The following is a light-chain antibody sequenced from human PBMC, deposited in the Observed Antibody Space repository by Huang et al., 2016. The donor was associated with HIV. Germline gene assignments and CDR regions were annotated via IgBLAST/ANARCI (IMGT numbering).Light chain of an antibody. V-gene: IGKV3-11*01. J-gene: IGKJ4*01. CDR1: QSVSTF. Sequence: EIMLTHSPATLSLSPGEKATLSCRASQSVSTFLAWYQQKPGQAPRLLIYDASNRATGIPARFSGSGSGTDFTLTISSLEPEDFAVYYCQQRSNWPLTLGGGTKVEIQ. CDR2: DAS. CDR3: QQRSNWPLT.